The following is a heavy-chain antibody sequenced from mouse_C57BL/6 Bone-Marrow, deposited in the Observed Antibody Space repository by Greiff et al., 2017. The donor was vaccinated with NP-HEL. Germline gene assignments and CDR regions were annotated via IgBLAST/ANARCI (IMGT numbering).Heavy chain of an antibody. J-gene: IGHJ2*01. V-gene: IGHV1-19*01. D-gene: IGHD4-1*01. Sequence: VQLKQSGPVLVKPGASVKMSCKASGYTFTDYYMNWVKQSHGKSLEWIGVINPYNGGTSYNQKFKGKATLTVDKSSSTAYMELNSLTSEDSAVYYCAANWDSVGNWGQGTTLTVSS. CDR1: GYTFTDYY. CDR3: AANWDSVGN. CDR2: INPYNGGT.